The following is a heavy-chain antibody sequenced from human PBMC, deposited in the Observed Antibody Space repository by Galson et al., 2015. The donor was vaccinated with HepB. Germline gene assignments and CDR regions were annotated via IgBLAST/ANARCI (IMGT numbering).Heavy chain of an antibody. CDR1: GFTFSSYA. CDR2: ISYDGSNK. CDR3: AKGYSKSWYSGLGY. Sequence: SLRLSCAASGFTFSSYAMHWVRQAPGKGLEWVAVISYDGSNKYYADSVKGRFTISRDNSKNTAYLQMNSLRAEDTAMYYCAKGYSKSWYSGLGYWGQGTLVTVSS. J-gene: IGHJ4*02. D-gene: IGHD5-12*01. V-gene: IGHV3-30*14.